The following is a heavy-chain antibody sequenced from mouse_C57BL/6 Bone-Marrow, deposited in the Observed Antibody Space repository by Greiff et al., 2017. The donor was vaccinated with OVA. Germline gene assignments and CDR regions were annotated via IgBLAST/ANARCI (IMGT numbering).Heavy chain of an antibody. V-gene: IGHV1-74*01. CDR1: GYTFTSYW. J-gene: IGHJ2*01. CDR2: IHPSDSDT. Sequence: QVHVKQSGAELVKPGASVKVSCKASGYTFTSYWMHWVKQRPGQGLEWIGRIHPSDSDTNYNQKFKGKATLTVDTSSSTAYMELHSLTSEDSAVYFCARKRELWFDYWGQGTTLTVSS. CDR3: ARKRELWFDY.